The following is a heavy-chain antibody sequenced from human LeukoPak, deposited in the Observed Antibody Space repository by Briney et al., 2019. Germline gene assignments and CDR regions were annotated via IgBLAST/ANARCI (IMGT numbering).Heavy chain of an antibody. J-gene: IGHJ4*02. CDR3: ARGRRSKLYYFDY. V-gene: IGHV5-51*01. CDR2: IYPGDSDT. CDR1: GYSFTSYW. D-gene: IGHD1-1*01. Sequence: GESLKISCQGSGYSFTSYWIGWVRQMPGKGLEWMGIIYPGDSDTRYSPSFQGQVTISADKSISTAYLQWSSLKASDTAMYYCARGRRSKLYYFDYWGQGTLVTVSS.